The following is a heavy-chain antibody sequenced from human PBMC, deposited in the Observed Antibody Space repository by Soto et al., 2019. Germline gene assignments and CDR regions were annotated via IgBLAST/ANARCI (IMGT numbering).Heavy chain of an antibody. CDR1: GGTFSSYA. Sequence: SVKVSCKASGGTFSSYAISWVRQAPGQGLEWMGGIIPIFGTANYAQKFQGRVTITADESTSTAYMELSSLRSEDTAVYYCARGLPTAYYYYYGMDVWGQGTTVTVSS. CDR3: ARGLPTAYYYYYGMDV. CDR2: IIPIFGTA. D-gene: IGHD4-4*01. V-gene: IGHV1-69*13. J-gene: IGHJ6*02.